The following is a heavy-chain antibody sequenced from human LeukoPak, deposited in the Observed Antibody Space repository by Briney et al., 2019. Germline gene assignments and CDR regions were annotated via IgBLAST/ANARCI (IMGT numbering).Heavy chain of an antibody. V-gene: IGHV3-30-3*01. D-gene: IGHD5-24*01. CDR1: GFTFSSYA. CDR3: ARVGDGYNLDY. Sequence: GGSLRLSCAASGFTFSSYAMHWVRQAPGKRLEWVAVISYDGSNKYYADSVKGRFTISRDNSKNTLYLQMNSLRAEDTAVYYCARVGDGYNLDYWGQGTLVTVSS. J-gene: IGHJ4*02. CDR2: ISYDGSNK.